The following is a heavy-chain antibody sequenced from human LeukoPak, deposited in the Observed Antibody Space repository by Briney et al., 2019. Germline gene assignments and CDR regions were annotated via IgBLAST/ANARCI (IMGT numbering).Heavy chain of an antibody. V-gene: IGHV3-30*02. CDR2: IRYDGSNK. J-gene: IGHJ4*02. D-gene: IGHD3-10*01. CDR3: AKDLEGSGSFNFDY. Sequence: GGSLRLSCAASGFTFSSYDMHWVRQAPGKGLEWVAFIRYDGSNKYYADSVKGRFTISRDNSKNTLYLQMNSLRAEDTAVYYCAKDLEGSGSFNFDYWGQGTLVTVSS. CDR1: GFTFSSYD.